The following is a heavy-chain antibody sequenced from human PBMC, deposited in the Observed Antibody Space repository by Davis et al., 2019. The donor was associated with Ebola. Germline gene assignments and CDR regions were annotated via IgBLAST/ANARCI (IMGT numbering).Heavy chain of an antibody. J-gene: IGHJ6*03. D-gene: IGHD3-3*01. CDR1: GFTFSSYA. V-gene: IGHV3-23*01. CDR2: ISGSGGST. Sequence: GESLKISCAASGFTFSSYAMSWVRQAPGKGLEWVSAISGSGGSTYYADSVKGRFTISRDNSKNTLYLQMNSLRAEDTAVYYCARDPYYDFWSGPKGYYMDVWGKGTTVTVSS. CDR3: ARDPYYDFWSGPKGYYMDV.